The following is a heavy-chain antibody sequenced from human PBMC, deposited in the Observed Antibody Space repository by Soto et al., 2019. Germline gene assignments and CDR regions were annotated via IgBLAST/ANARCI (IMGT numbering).Heavy chain of an antibody. CDR2: IRSKANSYAT. CDR3: TRPSWYYDFWSGSGPPPYYYGMDV. CDR1: GFTFSGSA. Sequence: GGSLRLSCAASGFTFSGSAMHWVRQASGKGLEWVGRIRSKANSYATAYAASVKGRFTISRDDSKNTAYLQMNSLKTEDTAVYYCTRPSWYYDFWSGSGPPPYYYGMDVWGQGTTVTVSS. V-gene: IGHV3-73*01. J-gene: IGHJ6*02. D-gene: IGHD3-3*01.